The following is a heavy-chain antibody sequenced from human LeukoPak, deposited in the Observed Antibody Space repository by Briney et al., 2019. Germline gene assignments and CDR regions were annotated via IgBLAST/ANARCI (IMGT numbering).Heavy chain of an antibody. CDR3: AKTAITMVRGVILDY. CDR1: GFTFSSYG. J-gene: IGHJ4*02. D-gene: IGHD3-10*01. V-gene: IGHV3-30*18. CDR2: ISYDGSNK. Sequence: GGSLRLSCAASGFTFSSYGMHWVRQAPGKGLEWVAVISYDGSNKYYADSVKGRFTISRDNSKNTLYLQMNSLRAEDTAVYYCAKTAITMVRGVILDYWGQGTLVTVSS.